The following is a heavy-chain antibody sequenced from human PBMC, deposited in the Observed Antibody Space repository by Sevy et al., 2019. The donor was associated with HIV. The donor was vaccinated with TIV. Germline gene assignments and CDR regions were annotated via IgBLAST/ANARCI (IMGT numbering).Heavy chain of an antibody. CDR3: ASAANVAGRYHDLWFDP. Sequence: PSETLSLTCIVSGGSINNGAYYWSWIRQYPGTGLEWIGYIYYSGSTYYNRSLKSRVSMSLDRSKNQFSLEWYSVTAADTAVYYCASAANVAGRYHDLWFDPWGQGTLVTVSS. CDR2: IYYSGST. CDR1: GGSINNGAYY. D-gene: IGHD3-16*01. V-gene: IGHV4-30-4*01. J-gene: IGHJ5*02.